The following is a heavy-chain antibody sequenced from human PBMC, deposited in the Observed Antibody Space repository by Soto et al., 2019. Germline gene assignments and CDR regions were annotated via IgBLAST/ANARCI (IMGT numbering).Heavy chain of an antibody. CDR1: GFTFIVYA. J-gene: IGHJ4*02. Sequence: GGSLRLSCASTGFTFIVYAMSWVLKPPGKGLEWVSTISGSGGSTYYADSVKGRFTISRDNSKNTLYLQMNSLRAEDTAVYYCARGRGSTGYLGREHYFDYWCQGT. V-gene: IGHV3-23*01. CDR2: ISGSGGST. CDR3: ARGRGSTGYLGREHYFDY. D-gene: IGHD2-2*01.